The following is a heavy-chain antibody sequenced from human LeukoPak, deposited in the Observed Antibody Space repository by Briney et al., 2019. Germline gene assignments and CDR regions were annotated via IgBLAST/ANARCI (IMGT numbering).Heavy chain of an antibody. CDR1: GGSISSSSYY. CDR2: IYYSGST. V-gene: IGHV4-39*07. CDR3: ARVGGTTVTMAFDI. Sequence: SETLSLTCTVSGGSISSSSYYWGWIRQPPGKGLEWIGSIYYSGSTYYNPSLKSRVTISVDTSKNQFSLKLSSVTAADTAVYYCARVGGTTVTMAFDIWGQGTMVTVSS. J-gene: IGHJ3*02. D-gene: IGHD4-17*01.